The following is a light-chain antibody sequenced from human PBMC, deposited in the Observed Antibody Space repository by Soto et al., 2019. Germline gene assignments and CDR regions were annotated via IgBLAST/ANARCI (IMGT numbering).Light chain of an antibody. V-gene: IGKV3-20*01. CDR1: QSVSSSY. J-gene: IGKJ1*01. CDR2: GAS. CDR3: QQYDISPWT. Sequence: EIVLTQSPGTLSLSPGERATLSCRASQSVSSSYLAWYQQKPGQAPRLLIHGASSRATGIPDRFSGSGSGTDFTLTISRLEPEDFAVYYCQQYDISPWTFGQGTKVEIK.